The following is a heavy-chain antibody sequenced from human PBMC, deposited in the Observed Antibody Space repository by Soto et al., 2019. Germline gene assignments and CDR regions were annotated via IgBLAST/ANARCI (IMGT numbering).Heavy chain of an antibody. CDR1: GFTFSSYA. J-gene: IGHJ4*03. CDR2: ICCDGRNE. Sequence: GGSLRLSCAASGFTFSSYAMRWVRQAPGKGLEWLSSICCDGRNEYYADSVKGRFTVSRDSSENTLYLQMNTLKPEDTAVYYCARNCCCNDVCVIDFWGQGTMVTVSS. CDR3: ARNCCCNDVCVIDF. D-gene: IGHD1-1*01. V-gene: IGHV3-30*04.